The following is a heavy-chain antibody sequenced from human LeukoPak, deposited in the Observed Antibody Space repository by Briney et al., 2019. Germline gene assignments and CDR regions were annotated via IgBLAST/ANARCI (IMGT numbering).Heavy chain of an antibody. CDR3: ARAGITIDFYGSAQRSCDY. V-gene: IGHV1-18*01. CDR1: GYTFTSYG. D-gene: IGHD3-10*01. CDR2: ISAYNGNT. Sequence: ASVKVSCKASGYTFTSYGISWVRQAPGHGLEWMGWISAYNGNTNYAQKLQGRVTMTTDTSTSTAYMELRSLRSDDTAVYYCARAGITIDFYGSAQRSCDYWGQGTLVTVSS. J-gene: IGHJ4*02.